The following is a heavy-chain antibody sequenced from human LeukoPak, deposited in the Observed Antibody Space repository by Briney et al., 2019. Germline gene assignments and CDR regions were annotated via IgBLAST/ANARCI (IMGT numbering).Heavy chain of an antibody. CDR3: ARCSSGWSGGEGFDF. CDR1: GYTFTDYY. V-gene: IGHV1-2*02. CDR2: INPDSGGT. J-gene: IGHJ4*02. Sequence: GASVKVSCQASGYTFTDYYIHWVRQAPGQGLEWMGWINPDSGGTYYPQKLQGRVTMTRDTSIKTAYMELRRLTSDDMAVYYCARCSSGWSGGEGFDFWGQGILVTVSS. D-gene: IGHD6-19*01.